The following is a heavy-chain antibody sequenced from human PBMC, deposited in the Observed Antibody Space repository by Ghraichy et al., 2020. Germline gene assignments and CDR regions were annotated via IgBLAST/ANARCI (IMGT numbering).Heavy chain of an antibody. V-gene: IGHV3-11*06. D-gene: IGHD1-26*01. CDR1: GFTFSDYY. CDR3: ARESGSVSFSDY. J-gene: IGHJ4*02. CDR2: ISSSSSYT. Sequence: LSLTCAASGFTFSDYYMSWIRQAPGKGLEWVSYISSSSSYTNYADSVKGRFTISRDNAKNSLYLQMNSLRAEDTAVYYCARESGSVSFSDYWGQGTLVTVSS.